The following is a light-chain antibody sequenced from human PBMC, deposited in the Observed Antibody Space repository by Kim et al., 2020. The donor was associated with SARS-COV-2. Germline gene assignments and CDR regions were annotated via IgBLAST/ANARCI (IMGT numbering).Light chain of an antibody. V-gene: IGLV3-1*01. CDR2: QDN. J-gene: IGLJ1*01. Sequence: PGQTASSNCPGCELGDNDVSWYQPKPGQSHVVVIYQDNSRPSGIPERFSGYNSGNTATLTISGTQAMDEADYYCQAWDSSTHNYVFGAGTKVTVL. CDR1: ELGDND. CDR3: QAWDSSTHNYV.